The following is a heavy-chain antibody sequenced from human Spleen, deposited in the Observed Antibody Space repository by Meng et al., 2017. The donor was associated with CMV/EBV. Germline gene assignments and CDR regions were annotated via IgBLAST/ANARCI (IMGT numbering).Heavy chain of an antibody. J-gene: IGHJ4*02. V-gene: IGHV6-1*01. Sequence: SGDSVSRNTVAWNWIRRSPSSGLEWLARTYYRSKWNNEYTTSVKSRIIVNPDATKNKLSLQLSSVTPEDTAVYYCVRGDSVSGNYDYWGQGTLVTVSS. CDR1: GDSVSRNTVA. CDR3: VRGDSVSGNYDY. CDR2: TYYRSKWNN. D-gene: IGHD5-24*01.